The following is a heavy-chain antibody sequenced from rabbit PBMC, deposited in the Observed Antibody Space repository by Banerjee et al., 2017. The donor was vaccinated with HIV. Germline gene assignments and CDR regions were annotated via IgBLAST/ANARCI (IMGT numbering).Heavy chain of an antibody. J-gene: IGHJ4*01. CDR2: IYAGSSGNT. V-gene: IGHV1S45*01. Sequence: QEQLEESGGDLVKPEGSLTLTCTASGFSFSSSYYMCWVRQAPGKGLEWIACIYAGSSGNTWYASWAKGRFTISKTSSTTVTLQMTSLTAADTATYFCARDLAGVIGWNFNLWGPGTLVTVS. CDR1: GFSFSSSYY. D-gene: IGHD4-1*01. CDR3: ARDLAGVIGWNFNL.